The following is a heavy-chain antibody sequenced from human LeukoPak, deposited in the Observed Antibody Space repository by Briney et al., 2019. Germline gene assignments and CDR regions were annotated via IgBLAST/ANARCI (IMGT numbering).Heavy chain of an antibody. Sequence: GGSLRLSCAASGFTFTSYWMTWVRQAPGKGLEWVATMKQDGSEKYYVDSVKGRLTILRDNANNYVYLQMSSLGPEDTALYYCAKDLARPTSPRVYGLDFWGQGTVVTVSS. CDR1: GFTFTSYW. V-gene: IGHV3-7*03. J-gene: IGHJ3*01. CDR2: MKQDGSEK. D-gene: IGHD3-10*01. CDR3: AKDLARPTSPRVYGLDF.